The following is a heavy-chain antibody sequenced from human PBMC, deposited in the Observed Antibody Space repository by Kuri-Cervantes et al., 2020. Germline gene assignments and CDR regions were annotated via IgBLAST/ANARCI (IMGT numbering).Heavy chain of an antibody. V-gene: IGHV4-61*01. Sequence: SETLSLTCTVSGGSVSSGSYHWSWIRQPPGKGLEWIGYIYYSGSTNYNPSLKSRVTISVDTSKNQFSLKLSSVTAADTAVYYCAKESGDSGTYFNAFSHYDYWGQGTLVTVSS. D-gene: IGHD3-10*01. J-gene: IGHJ4*02. CDR1: GGSVSSGSYH. CDR2: IYYSGST. CDR3: AKESGDSGTYFNAFSHYDY.